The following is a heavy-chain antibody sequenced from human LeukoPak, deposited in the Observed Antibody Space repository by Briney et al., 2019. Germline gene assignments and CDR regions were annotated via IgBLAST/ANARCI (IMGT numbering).Heavy chain of an antibody. CDR1: GGSISSYY. J-gene: IGHJ4*02. CDR3: ARVGYSYGYLDY. D-gene: IGHD5-18*01. V-gene: IGHV4-59*01. CDR2: IYYSGST. Sequence: PSETLSLTCTVSGGSISSYYWSWIRQPPGKGLEWIGYIYYSGSTNYNPSLKSRVTISVDTSKNQFSLKLGSVTAADTAVYYCARVGYSYGYLDYWGQGTLVTVSS.